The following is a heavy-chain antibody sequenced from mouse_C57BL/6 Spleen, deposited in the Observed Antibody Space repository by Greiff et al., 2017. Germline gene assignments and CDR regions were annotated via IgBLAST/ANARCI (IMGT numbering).Heavy chain of an antibody. V-gene: IGHV1-9*01. CDR1: GYTFTGYW. CDR2: ILPGSGST. Sequence: VQLQQSGAELMKPGASVKLSCKATGYTFTGYWIEWVKQRPGHGLEWIGEILPGSGSTNYNEKFKGKATFTADTSSNTAYMQLSSLTTEDSAIYYCARGGYYGSVYYYAMDYWGQGTSVTVSS. J-gene: IGHJ4*01. CDR3: ARGGYYGSVYYYAMDY. D-gene: IGHD1-1*01.